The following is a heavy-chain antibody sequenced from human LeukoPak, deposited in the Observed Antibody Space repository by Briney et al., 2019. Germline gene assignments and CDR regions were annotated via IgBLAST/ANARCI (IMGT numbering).Heavy chain of an antibody. V-gene: IGHV7-4-1*02. CDR3: VRDPIAAAGSWFDP. Sequence: ASVKVSCKASGYTFTSYAMNWVRQAPGQGLEWMGWINTNTGNPTYAQGFTGRFVFSLDTSVSTAYLQISSLKAEDTAVYYCVRDPIAAAGSWFDPWGQGTLVTVSS. CDR1: GYTFTSYA. CDR2: INTNTGNP. D-gene: IGHD6-13*01. J-gene: IGHJ5*02.